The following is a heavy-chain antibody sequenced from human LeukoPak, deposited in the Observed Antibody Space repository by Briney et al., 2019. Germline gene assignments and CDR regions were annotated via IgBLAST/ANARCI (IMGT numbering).Heavy chain of an antibody. V-gene: IGHV4-30-4*01. Sequence: PSETLSLTCTVSGGSISSGSYYWSWIRQPPGKGLEWIGYIYYGGSTYYNPSLKSRVTMSVDTSKNQFSLKLSSVTAADTAIYYCARGDSRGIYYFDYWGQGTLVTVSS. D-gene: IGHD3-22*01. CDR2: IYYGGST. CDR3: ARGDSRGIYYFDY. CDR1: GGSISSGSYY. J-gene: IGHJ4*02.